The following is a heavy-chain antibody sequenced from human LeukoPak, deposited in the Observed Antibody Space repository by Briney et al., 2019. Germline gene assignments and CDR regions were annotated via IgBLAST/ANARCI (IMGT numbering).Heavy chain of an antibody. Sequence: GGSLRLSCAASGFTFSDYCMSWIRQAPGKGLEWVSYISSSGSTIYYAASVKGRFTISRDNAKNSLYLQMNSLRAENTAVDYCARHSTYYYDSSGKFWFDPWGQGTLVTVSS. V-gene: IGHV3-11*01. J-gene: IGHJ5*02. CDR2: ISSSGSTI. CDR1: GFTFSDYC. D-gene: IGHD3-22*01. CDR3: ARHSTYYYDSSGKFWFDP.